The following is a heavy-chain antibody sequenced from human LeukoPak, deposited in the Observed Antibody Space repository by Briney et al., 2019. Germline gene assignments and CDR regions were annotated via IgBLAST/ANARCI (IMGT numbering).Heavy chain of an antibody. J-gene: IGHJ4*02. Sequence: HTGGSLRLSCAASGFTFSSYAMHWVRQAPGKGLEWVAVISYDGSNKYYADSVKGRFTISRDNSKNTLYLQMNSLRAEDTAVYYCARWGIAADPGYTFDYWGQGTLVTVSS. D-gene: IGHD6-13*01. CDR2: ISYDGSNK. CDR3: ARWGIAADPGYTFDY. V-gene: IGHV3-30*11. CDR1: GFTFSSYA.